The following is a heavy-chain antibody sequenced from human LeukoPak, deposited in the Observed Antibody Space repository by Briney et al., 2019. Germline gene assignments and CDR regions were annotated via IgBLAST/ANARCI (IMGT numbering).Heavy chain of an antibody. D-gene: IGHD4-23*01. V-gene: IGHV4-61*02. J-gene: IGHJ3*02. CDR1: GGSISSGSYY. CDR2: IYTSGST. CDR3: ARHGVFGGNLAAFDI. Sequence: PSETLSLTCTVSGGSISSGSYYWSWIRQPAGKGLEWIGRIYTSGSTYYNPSLKSRITISVDTSKNQFSLKLSSVTAADTAVYYCARHGVFGGNLAAFDIWGQGTMVTVSS.